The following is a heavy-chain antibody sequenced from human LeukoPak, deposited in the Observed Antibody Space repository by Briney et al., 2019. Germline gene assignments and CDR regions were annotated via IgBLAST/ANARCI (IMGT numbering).Heavy chain of an antibody. CDR3: ARSYCSSNSSYRSLDY. CDR2: IYYSGIT. V-gene: IGHV4-30-4*01. CDR1: GGSISSDDYY. D-gene: IGHD2-2*02. J-gene: IGHJ4*02. Sequence: SETLSLTCTVSGGSISSDDYYWSWIRQPPGKGLEWIGYIYYSGITYYNPSLKSRVTISVDTSKNQFSLKLSSVTAADTAVYYCARSYCSSNSSYRSLDYWGQGTLVTVSS.